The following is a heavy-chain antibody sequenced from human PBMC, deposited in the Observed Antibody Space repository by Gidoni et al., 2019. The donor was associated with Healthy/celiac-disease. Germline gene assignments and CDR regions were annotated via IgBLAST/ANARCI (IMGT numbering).Heavy chain of an antibody. Sequence: QVQLQESGPGLVKPSETLSLPCTVSGGSISTYYWSWIRQPPGKGLEWIGYIYYSGSTNSNPSLKSRVTMSVDTTKNQFSLKLSSVTAADTAVYYCASHFAPLDSNGFYFYYWGQGTLVTVS. J-gene: IGHJ4*02. V-gene: IGHV4-59*08. CDR1: GGSISTYY. D-gene: IGHD3-22*01. CDR2: IYYSGST. CDR3: ASHFAPLDSNGFYFYY.